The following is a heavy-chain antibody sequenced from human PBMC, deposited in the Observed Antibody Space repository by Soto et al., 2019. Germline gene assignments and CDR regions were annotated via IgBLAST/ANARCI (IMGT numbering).Heavy chain of an antibody. CDR3: TRCLFFISPSTVTTDAY. V-gene: IGHV1-18*01. CDR2: ITPESDKA. CDR1: GYTFTSFG. D-gene: IGHD4-17*01. Sequence: VQLVQSGAEVKKPGASVRVSCKASGYTFTSFGLSWVRQAPGQGPDWMGWITPESDKATYAHKFQGSITMTTDTSTTTAYMDLRSLRSDDTSVYYCTRCLFFISPSTVTTDAYWGQGTLVSVS. J-gene: IGHJ4*02.